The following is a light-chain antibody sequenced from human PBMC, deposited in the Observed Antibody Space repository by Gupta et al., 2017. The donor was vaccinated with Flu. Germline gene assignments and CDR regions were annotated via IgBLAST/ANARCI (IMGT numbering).Light chain of an antibody. Sequence: SPSTLSASIGDRVTITCRASQNINSWLAWYQQKPGKAPKLLISKASSLESGVPSRFSGSGSGTEFTLTISGLQPDDLATYYCQQYNSYWTFGQGTKVEIK. CDR3: QQYNSYWT. V-gene: IGKV1-5*03. CDR2: KAS. CDR1: QNINSW. J-gene: IGKJ1*01.